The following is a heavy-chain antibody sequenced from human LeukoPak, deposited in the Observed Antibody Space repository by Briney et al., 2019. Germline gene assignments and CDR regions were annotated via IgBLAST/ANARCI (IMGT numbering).Heavy chain of an antibody. CDR3: AGVYYDSSGYYYFDY. Sequence: SETLSLTCTVSGGSISSYYWSCIRQPARKGLEWIGRISTSGSTNYNPSLKSRATMSVDTSKNQFSLKLSSVTAADTAVYYCAGVYYDSSGYYYFDYWGQGTLVTVSS. D-gene: IGHD3-22*01. CDR2: ISTSGST. V-gene: IGHV4-4*07. J-gene: IGHJ4*02. CDR1: GGSISSYY.